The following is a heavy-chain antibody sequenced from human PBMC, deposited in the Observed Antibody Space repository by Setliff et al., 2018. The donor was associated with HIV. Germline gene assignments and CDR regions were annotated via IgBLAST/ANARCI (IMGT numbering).Heavy chain of an antibody. Sequence: SETLSLTCAVSGGSISTNNWWTWVRQSPGKGLEWIGDIYHSGTTNYNPSPKSRVTISVDTSKNQFSLKLSSATAADTAVYYCARHHPGGIAAAGLDYWGQGTLVTVSS. D-gene: IGHD6-13*01. CDR3: ARHHPGGIAAAGLDY. V-gene: IGHV4-4*02. CDR2: IYHSGTT. J-gene: IGHJ4*02. CDR1: GGSISTNNW.